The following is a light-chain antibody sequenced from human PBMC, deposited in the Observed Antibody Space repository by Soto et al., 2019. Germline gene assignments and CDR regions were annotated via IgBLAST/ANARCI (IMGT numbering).Light chain of an antibody. CDR3: QKYINWSWE. V-gene: IGKV3-15*01. CDR1: QSISRN. Sequence: TLVTQSAAVVAMSPGERARVGYEASQSISRNLAWYQQKPGQAPRLLIYCASTRATGIPARFSGSGSGKAFTPTIPSLQSEDFAVYYCQKYINWSWEFGQGTKVDIK. CDR2: CAS. J-gene: IGKJ1*01.